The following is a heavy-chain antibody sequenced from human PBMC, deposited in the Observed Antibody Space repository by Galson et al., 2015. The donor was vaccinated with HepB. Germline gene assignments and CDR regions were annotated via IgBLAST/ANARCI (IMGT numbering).Heavy chain of an antibody. CDR1: GFTFSDYY. J-gene: IGHJ6*02. CDR3: ARDWRYCSSTSCYDYYYYGMDV. Sequence: SLRLSCAASGFTFSDYYMSWIRQAPGKGLEWVSYISSSSSYTNYADSVKGRFTISRDNAKNSLYLQMNSLRAEDTAVYYCARDWRYCSSTSCYDYYYYGMDVWGQGTTVTVS. CDR2: ISSSSSYT. V-gene: IGHV3-11*06. D-gene: IGHD2-2*01.